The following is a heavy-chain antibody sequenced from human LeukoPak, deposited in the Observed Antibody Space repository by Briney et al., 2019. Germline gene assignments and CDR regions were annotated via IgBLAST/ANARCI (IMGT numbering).Heavy chain of an antibody. CDR3: ARVAGPPDSSGYYPEYFQH. V-gene: IGHV4-30-4*01. D-gene: IGHD3-22*01. J-gene: IGHJ1*01. Sequence: SETLSLTCTVSGGSISSGDYYWRWIRQPPGKGLEWIGYIYYSGSTYYNPSLKSRVTISVDTSKNQFSLKLSSVTAADTAVYYCARVAGPPDSSGYYPEYFQHWGQGTLVTVSS. CDR2: IYYSGST. CDR1: GGSISSGDYY.